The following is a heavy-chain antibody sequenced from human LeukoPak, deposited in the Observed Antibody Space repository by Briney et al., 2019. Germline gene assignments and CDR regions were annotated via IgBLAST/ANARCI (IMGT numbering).Heavy chain of an antibody. CDR1: GFTFSSYS. Sequence: GGSLRLSCAASGFTFSSYSMNWVRQAPGKGLEWVSYISSSSSTIYYADSVKGRFTISRDNAKNSLYLQMNSLRAEDTAVYYCARDNYYDSSGLRGAFDIWGQGTMVTVSS. V-gene: IGHV3-48*04. D-gene: IGHD3-22*01. CDR3: ARDNYYDSSGLRGAFDI. J-gene: IGHJ3*02. CDR2: ISSSSSTI.